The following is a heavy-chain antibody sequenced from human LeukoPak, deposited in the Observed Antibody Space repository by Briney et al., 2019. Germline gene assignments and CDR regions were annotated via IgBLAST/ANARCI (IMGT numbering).Heavy chain of an antibody. CDR1: GYTFTGYY. D-gene: IGHD3-3*01. V-gene: IGHV1-18*04. CDR2: ISAYNGNT. Sequence: GASVKVSCKASGYTFTGYYIHWVRQAPGQGLEWMGWISAYNGNTNYAQKLQGRVTMTTDTSTSTAYMELRSLRSDDTAVYYCARASLQFLEWLYQEGNWFDPWGQGTLVTVSS. J-gene: IGHJ5*02. CDR3: ARASLQFLEWLYQEGNWFDP.